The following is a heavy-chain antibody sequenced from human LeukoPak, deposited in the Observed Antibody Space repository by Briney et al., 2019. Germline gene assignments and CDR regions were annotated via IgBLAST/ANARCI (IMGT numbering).Heavy chain of an antibody. CDR2: IYSGGST. V-gene: IGHV3-66*01. CDR1: GFTVSSNY. Sequence: GGSLRLSCAASGFTVSSNYMSWVRQAPGKGLEWVSVIYSGGSTYYADSVKGRFTISRDNSKNTLYLQMNSLRAEDTAVYYGARVYSYGFSGGPILDYWGQGTLVTVSS. J-gene: IGHJ4*02. D-gene: IGHD5-18*01. CDR3: ARVYSYGFSGGPILDY.